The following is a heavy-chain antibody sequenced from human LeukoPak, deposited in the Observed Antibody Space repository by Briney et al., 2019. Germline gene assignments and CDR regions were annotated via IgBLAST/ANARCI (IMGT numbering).Heavy chain of an antibody. D-gene: IGHD5-24*01. V-gene: IGHV5-51*01. Sequence: GWVTISVDNSISTAYLQWSSLKASDTAMYYCARRGDGYPDAFDIWGQGTMVTVSS. CDR3: ARRGDGYPDAFDI. J-gene: IGHJ3*02.